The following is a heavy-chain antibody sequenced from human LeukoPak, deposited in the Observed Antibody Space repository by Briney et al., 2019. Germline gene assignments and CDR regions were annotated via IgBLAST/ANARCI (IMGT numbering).Heavy chain of an antibody. V-gene: IGHV4-34*01. Sequence: GSLRLSCAASGFTFSSYGMSWVRQAPGKGLEWIGEINHSGSTNYNPSLKGRVTISVDTSKNQFSLKLSSVTAADTAVYYCARRLYIAVAGTTFDYWGQGTLVTVSS. CDR3: ARRLYIAVAGTTFDY. J-gene: IGHJ4*02. CDR1: GFTFSSYG. CDR2: INHSGST. D-gene: IGHD6-19*01.